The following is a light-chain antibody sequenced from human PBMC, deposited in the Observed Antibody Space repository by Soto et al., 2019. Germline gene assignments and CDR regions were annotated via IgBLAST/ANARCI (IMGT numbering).Light chain of an antibody. CDR1: QSVSGY. CDR2: DAS. CDR3: YKRCNRRYT. Sequence: EIVLTQSPATLSLSPGERATLSCRASQSVSGYLAWYQQKPGQAPRLLMYDASTRATGIPARFSGSGSGTAFTITIRSLEAVEFAFYYCYKRCNRRYTFGGGTKVEIK. V-gene: IGKV3-11*01. J-gene: IGKJ4*01.